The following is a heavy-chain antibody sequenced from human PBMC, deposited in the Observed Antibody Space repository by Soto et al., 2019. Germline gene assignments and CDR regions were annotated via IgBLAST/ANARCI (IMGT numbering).Heavy chain of an antibody. V-gene: IGHV1-18*01. Sequence: QVPLVQSGAEVKKPGASVKVSCKASGYTFTSYGISWVRQAPGQGLEWMGWISAYNGNTNYAQKLQGRVTMTTDTSTSTASVEMRSLRSDDTAVYYCAKVVSGWRFDYWGQGTLVTVSS. J-gene: IGHJ4*02. CDR2: ISAYNGNT. CDR1: GYTFTSYG. CDR3: AKVVSGWRFDY. D-gene: IGHD6-19*01.